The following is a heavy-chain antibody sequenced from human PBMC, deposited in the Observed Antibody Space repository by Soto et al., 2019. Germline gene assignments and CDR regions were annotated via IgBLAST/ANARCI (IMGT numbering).Heavy chain of an antibody. Sequence: EVQLVESGGALIQPGGSLRLSCAASGFTVSSNYMSWVRQAPGKGLEWVSVIYSGGSTYYADSVKGRFTISRDNSKNTLYLQMNSLRAEDKAVYYCSTRNWFDPWGQGTLVTVSS. CDR3: STRNWFDP. CDR1: GFTVSSNY. CDR2: IYSGGST. J-gene: IGHJ5*02. D-gene: IGHD1-1*01. V-gene: IGHV3-53*01.